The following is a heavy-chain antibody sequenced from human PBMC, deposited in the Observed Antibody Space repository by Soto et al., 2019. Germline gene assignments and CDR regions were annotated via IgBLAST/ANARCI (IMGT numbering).Heavy chain of an antibody. CDR1: GFTFSSYD. J-gene: IGHJ4*02. D-gene: IGHD3-3*01. V-gene: IGHV3-13*01. CDR2: IGTAGDT. CDR3: ARGGWSGYPDY. Sequence: EVQLVESGGGLVQPGGSLRLSCAASGFTFSSYDMHWVRQATGKGLEWVSAIGTAGDTYYPGSVKGRFTISRENAKNSLYLQMNSLRAGDTAVYYCARGGWSGYPDYWGQGTLFTVSS.